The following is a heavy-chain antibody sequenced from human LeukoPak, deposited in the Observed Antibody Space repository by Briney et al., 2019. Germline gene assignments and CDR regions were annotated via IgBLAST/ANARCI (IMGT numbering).Heavy chain of an antibody. J-gene: IGHJ5*02. CDR3: ASGYSRVVFSWFDP. Sequence: AGTLCLTCAVYGGSFSGYYWSWIRQPPGKGLEWIGEINHSGSTNYNPSLKSRVTISVDTSKNQFSLKLSSVTAADTAVYYCASGYSRVVFSWFDPWGQGTLVTVYS. CDR1: GGSFSGYY. V-gene: IGHV4-34*01. D-gene: IGHD3-22*01. CDR2: INHSGST.